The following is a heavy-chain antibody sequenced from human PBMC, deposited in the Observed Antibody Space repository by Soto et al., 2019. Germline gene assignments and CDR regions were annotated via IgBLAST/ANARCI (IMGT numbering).Heavy chain of an antibody. CDR3: ARGDGYNYYYYYGMDV. CDR2: IYYSGST. CDR1: GGSISSYY. V-gene: IGHV4-59*01. Sequence: SETLSLTCTVSGGSISSYYWSWIRQPPGKGLEWIGYIYYSGSTNYNPSLKSRVTISVDTSKNQFSLKLSSVTAADTAVYYCARGDGYNYYYYYGMDVWGQGTTVT. D-gene: IGHD5-12*01. J-gene: IGHJ6*02.